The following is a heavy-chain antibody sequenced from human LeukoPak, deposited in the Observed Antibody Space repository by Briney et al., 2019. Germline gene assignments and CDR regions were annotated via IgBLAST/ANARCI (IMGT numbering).Heavy chain of an antibody. J-gene: IGHJ5*02. D-gene: IGHD3-3*01. V-gene: IGHV3-21*04. Sequence: GGSLRLSCAASGFTFSSYSMNWVRQAPGKGLEWVSSISSSSSYIYYADSVKGRFTISRDNAKNSLYLQMNSLRAEDTAVYYCARDGRYYDFWSGYVQWFDPWGQGTLVTVSS. CDR3: ARDGRYYDFWSGYVQWFDP. CDR2: ISSSSSYI. CDR1: GFTFSSYS.